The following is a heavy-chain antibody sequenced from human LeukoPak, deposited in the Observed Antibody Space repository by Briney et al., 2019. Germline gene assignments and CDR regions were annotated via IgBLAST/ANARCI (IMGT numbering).Heavy chain of an antibody. V-gene: IGHV1-8*01. J-gene: IGHJ4*02. D-gene: IGHD2/OR15-2a*01. CDR3: ARRRFLSRKYYFDY. CDR1: GYTFTSYD. Sequence: ASVKVSCKASGYTFTSYDINWVRQATGQGLEWMGWMNPNSGNTGYAQKFQGRVTMTRNTSISTAYMELSSLRSEDTAVYYCARRRFLSRKYYFDYWGQGTLVTVSS. CDR2: MNPNSGNT.